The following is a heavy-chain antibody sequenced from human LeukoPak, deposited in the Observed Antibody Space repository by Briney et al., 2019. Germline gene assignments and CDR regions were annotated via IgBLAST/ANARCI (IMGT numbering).Heavy chain of an antibody. J-gene: IGHJ5*02. CDR1: GGTFSSYA. D-gene: IGHD6-13*01. Sequence: SVKVSCKASGGTFSSYAISWVRQAPGQGLEWMGRIIPILGIANYAQKFQGSVTITADKSTSTAYMELSSLRSEDTAVYYCARDTGQQLVNWFDPWGQGTLVTVSS. V-gene: IGHV1-69*04. CDR2: IIPILGIA. CDR3: ARDTGQQLVNWFDP.